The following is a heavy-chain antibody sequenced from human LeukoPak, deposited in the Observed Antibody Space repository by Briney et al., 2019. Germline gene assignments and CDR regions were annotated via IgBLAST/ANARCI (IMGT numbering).Heavy chain of an antibody. V-gene: IGHV3-21*04. J-gene: IGHJ6*02. CDR1: GFTFSSYS. CDR3: ARVGGGLVGVVINLYYYYGMDV. Sequence: PGGSLRLSCAASGFTFSSYSMNWVRQAPGKGLEWVSSISSSSSYIYYADSVKGRFTISRDNAKNSLYLQMNSLRSDDTAVYYCARVGGGLVGVVINLYYYYGMDVWGQGTTVTVSS. D-gene: IGHD3-3*01. CDR2: ISSSSSYI.